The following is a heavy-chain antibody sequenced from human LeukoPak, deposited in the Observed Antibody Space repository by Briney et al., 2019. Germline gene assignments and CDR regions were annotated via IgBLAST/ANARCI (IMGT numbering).Heavy chain of an antibody. CDR2: IYPGDSDT. Sequence: GESLKISCKGSGYIFTSYWIGWVRQMPGKGLEWMGIIYPGDSDTRYSPSFQGQVTISADKSISTAYLQWSSLKASDTAMYYCARSLTYYDFWSGYDASAFDPWGQGTLVTVSS. D-gene: IGHD3-3*01. CDR3: ARSLTYYDFWSGYDASAFDP. J-gene: IGHJ5*02. V-gene: IGHV5-51*01. CDR1: GYIFTSYW.